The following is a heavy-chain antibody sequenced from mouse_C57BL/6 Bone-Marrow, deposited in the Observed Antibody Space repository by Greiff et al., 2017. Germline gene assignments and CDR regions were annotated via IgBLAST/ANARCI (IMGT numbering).Heavy chain of an antibody. CDR2: IYPRDGST. Sequence: QVQLQQPGAELVKPGASVKLSCKASGYTFTSYWMHWVKQRPGQGLEWIGWIYPRDGSTKYNEKFKGKATLTVDTSSSTAYMELHSLTSEDSAVYFCARSTTVEDYWGQGTTLTVSS. CDR3: ARSTTVEDY. J-gene: IGHJ2*01. V-gene: IGHV1-85*01. D-gene: IGHD1-1*01. CDR1: GYTFTSYW.